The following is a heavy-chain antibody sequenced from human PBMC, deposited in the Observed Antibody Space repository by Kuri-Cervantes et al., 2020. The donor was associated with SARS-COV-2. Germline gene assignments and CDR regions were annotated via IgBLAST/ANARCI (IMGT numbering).Heavy chain of an antibody. Sequence: GESLKISCAASGFTFSSSAMSWVRQAPGKGLEWVSDISGSGDNTYYADSVKGRFTISRDNSKNTLYLQMNSLRAEDTAVYYCANNLEGYSYGPFDYWGQGTLVTVSS. J-gene: IGHJ4*02. V-gene: IGHV3-23*01. D-gene: IGHD5-18*01. CDR1: GFTFSSSA. CDR3: ANNLEGYSYGPFDY. CDR2: ISGSGDNT.